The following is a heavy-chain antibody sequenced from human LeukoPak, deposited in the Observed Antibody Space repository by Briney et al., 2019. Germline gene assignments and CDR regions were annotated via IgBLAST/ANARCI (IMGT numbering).Heavy chain of an antibody. D-gene: IGHD3-10*01. V-gene: IGHV4-59*12. CDR1: GGSISSYY. CDR3: ARVGRGPVGY. J-gene: IGHJ4*02. Sequence: PSETLSLTCTVSGGSISSYYWSWIRQPPGKGLEWIGYIYYSGSTNYNPSLKSRVTISVDTSKNQFSLKLSSVTAADTAVYYCARVGRGPVGYWGQGTLVTVSS. CDR2: IYYSGST.